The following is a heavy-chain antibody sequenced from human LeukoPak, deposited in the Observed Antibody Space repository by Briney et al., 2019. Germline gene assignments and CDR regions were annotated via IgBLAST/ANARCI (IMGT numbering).Heavy chain of an antibody. Sequence: SETLSLTCTVFGVSIANNYYYWAWIRQPPGKGLDLIGYIFHRGTTFYNSSLKSRVTISADSSKNQFSLRLTSVAAADTAVYYCARGGFLDPFDPWGQGTLATVSS. CDR2: IFHRGTT. D-gene: IGHD1-1*01. CDR3: ARGGFLDPFDP. CDR1: GVSIANNYYY. J-gene: IGHJ5*02. V-gene: IGHV4-39*02.